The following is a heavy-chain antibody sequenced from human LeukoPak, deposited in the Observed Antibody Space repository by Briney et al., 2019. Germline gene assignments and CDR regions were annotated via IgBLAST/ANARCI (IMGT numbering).Heavy chain of an antibody. V-gene: IGHV3-48*02. Sequence: PGGSLRLPCGASGFRLGSYSMDWVRQAPGKGLEWVSHINSGSYTIYYADSVKGRFTISRDNAGNSLYLQMNSLRDEDTAVYYCARVLLERPGIDSFDMWGQGTMVTVSS. D-gene: IGHD1-1*01. CDR1: GFRLGSYS. CDR3: ARVLLERPGIDSFDM. CDR2: INSGSYTI. J-gene: IGHJ3*02.